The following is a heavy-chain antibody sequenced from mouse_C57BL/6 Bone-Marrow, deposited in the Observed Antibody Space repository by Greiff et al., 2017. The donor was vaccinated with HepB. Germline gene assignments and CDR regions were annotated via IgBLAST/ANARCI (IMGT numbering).Heavy chain of an antibody. J-gene: IGHJ2*02. D-gene: IGHD1-1*01. CDR2: IDPSDSYT. Sequence: QVQLQQPGAELVMPGASVKLSCKASGYTFTSYWMHWVKQRPGQGLEWIGEIDPSDSYTNYNQKFKGKSTLTVDKSSSTAYMQLSSLTSEDSAVYYCARMGFITTVVAKDYFDYWGQGTSLTVSS. V-gene: IGHV1-69*01. CDR1: GYTFTSYW. CDR3: ARMGFITTVVAKDYFDY.